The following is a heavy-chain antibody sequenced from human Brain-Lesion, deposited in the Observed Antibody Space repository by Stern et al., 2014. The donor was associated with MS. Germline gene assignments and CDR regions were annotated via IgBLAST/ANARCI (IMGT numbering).Heavy chain of an antibody. V-gene: IGHV4-61*01. D-gene: IGHD3-22*01. CDR2: IYYSGDT. CDR1: GASVSSSHYY. J-gene: IGHJ4*02. CDR3: ATRYYSDVSGFYYGPTESYFDY. Sequence: QLQLQESGPGLVKPSETLSLTCTVSGASVSSSHYYWSWLRQPPGKGLEWIGSIYYSGDTYYNPSLESRVTFSSATAKNQFSLKLSSVTAADTAVYFCATRYYSDVSGFYYGPTESYFDYWGQGTLVTVSS.